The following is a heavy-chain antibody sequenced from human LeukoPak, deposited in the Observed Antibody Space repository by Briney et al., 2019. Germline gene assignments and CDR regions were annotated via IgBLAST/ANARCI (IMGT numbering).Heavy chain of an antibody. CDR3: ARVSAVTTFMFNYYMDV. CDR2: IYYSGST. V-gene: IGHV4-39*07. J-gene: IGHJ6*03. D-gene: IGHD4-11*01. CDR1: GGSISSSSYY. Sequence: PSETLSLTCTVSGGSISSSSYYWGWLRQPPGKGLEWIGSIYYSGSTYYNPSLKSRVTISVDTSKNQFSLKLSSVTAADTAVYYCARVSAVTTFMFNYYMDVWGKGTTVTVSS.